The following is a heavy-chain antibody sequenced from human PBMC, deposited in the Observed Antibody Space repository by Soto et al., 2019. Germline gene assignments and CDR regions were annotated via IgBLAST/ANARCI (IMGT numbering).Heavy chain of an antibody. V-gene: IGHV3-33*01. J-gene: IGHJ4*02. CDR2: IWYDASKQ. CDR1: GFSFSVYA. Sequence: GGSLRLSCATSGFSFSVYAMHWVRQAPGKGLEWVAVIWYDASKQFYAASVEGRFTISRDNSKAILYLQMNSLRAEDTAVYYCAAWAEGATEVHWGQGTLVTVSS. CDR3: AAWAEGATEVH. D-gene: IGHD2-15*01.